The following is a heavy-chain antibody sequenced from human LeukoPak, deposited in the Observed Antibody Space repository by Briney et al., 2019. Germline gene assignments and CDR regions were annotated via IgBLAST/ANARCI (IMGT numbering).Heavy chain of an antibody. D-gene: IGHD6-13*01. CDR1: GFTFSSYG. J-gene: IGHJ4*02. V-gene: IGHV3-30*18. CDR2: ISYDGSNK. CDR3: AKIGIAGSDVFYFDY. Sequence: PGRSLRLSCAASGFTFSSYGMHWVRQAPGKGLEWVAVISYDGSNKYYADSVKGRFTISRDNSKNTLYLQMNSLRAEDTAVYYCAKIGIAGSDVFYFDYWGQGTLVTVSS.